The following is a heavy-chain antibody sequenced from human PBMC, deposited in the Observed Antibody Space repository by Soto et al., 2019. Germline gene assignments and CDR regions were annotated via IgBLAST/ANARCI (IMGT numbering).Heavy chain of an antibody. V-gene: IGHV1-69*01. J-gene: IGHJ6*02. D-gene: IGHD2-2*01. CDR2: IIPIFGTA. Sequence: QVQLVQSGAEVKKPGSSVKVSCKASGGTFSSYAISWVRQAPEQGLEWMGGIIPIFGTANYAQKFQGRVTITADESTSTAYMELSSLRSEATAVYYCARRLPSTPPPPTRYYYYDMDVWGQGTTVTVSS. CDR1: GGTFSSYA. CDR3: ARRLPSTPPPPTRYYYYDMDV.